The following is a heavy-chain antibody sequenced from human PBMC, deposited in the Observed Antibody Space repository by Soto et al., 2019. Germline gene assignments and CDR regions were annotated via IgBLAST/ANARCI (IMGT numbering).Heavy chain of an antibody. Sequence: EVQLLESGGGLVQPGGSLRLSCAASGFTFSSYAMSWVSQAPGKGLEWVSAISGSGGSTYYADSVKGRFTISRDNSKNTLYLQINSLRAEDTAVYYSAKDAAGDAYYFDYWGQGTMVTVSS. CDR2: ISGSGGST. CDR3: AKDAAGDAYYFDY. CDR1: GFTFSSYA. D-gene: IGHD2-15*01. V-gene: IGHV3-23*01. J-gene: IGHJ4*02.